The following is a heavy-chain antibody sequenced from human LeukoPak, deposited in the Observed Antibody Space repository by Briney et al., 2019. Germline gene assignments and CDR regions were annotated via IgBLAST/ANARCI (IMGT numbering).Heavy chain of an antibody. V-gene: IGHV1-69*05. J-gene: IGHJ6*03. CDR3: ARDLGLERPPYYYYYYMDX. D-gene: IGHD1-1*01. Sequence: SVKVSCKASGGTFSSYAISWVRQAPGQGLEWMGGIIPIFGTANYAQKFQGRVTITTDESTSTAYMELSSLRSEDTAVYYCARDLGLERPPYYYYYYMDXWGKGXTVTV. CDR2: IIPIFGTA. CDR1: GGTFSSYA.